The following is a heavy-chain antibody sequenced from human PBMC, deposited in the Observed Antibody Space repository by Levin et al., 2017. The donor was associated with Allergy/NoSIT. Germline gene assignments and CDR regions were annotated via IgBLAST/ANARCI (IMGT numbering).Heavy chain of an antibody. Sequence: LSLTCAASGFPFSDYYMSWIRQAPGKGLEWVSYISSSGSTIYYADSVKGRFTISRDNAKNSLYLQMNSLRAEDTAVYYCARGGAPFTIFPYWGQGTLVTVSS. CDR3: ARGGAPFTIFPY. CDR1: GFPFSDYY. J-gene: IGHJ4*02. CDR2: ISSSGSTI. V-gene: IGHV3-11*01. D-gene: IGHD3-3*01.